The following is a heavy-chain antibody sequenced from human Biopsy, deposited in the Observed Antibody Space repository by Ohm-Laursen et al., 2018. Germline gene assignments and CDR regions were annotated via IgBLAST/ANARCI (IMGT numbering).Heavy chain of an antibody. D-gene: IGHD3-22*01. J-gene: IGHJ5*02. CDR2: IFNSANT. Sequence: SETLSFTCTVSGGSISSGGSYWSWIRQRPGKGLEWIGNIFNSANTYYNPSLKNLITISGDTSKNQFSLKLKSVTAADTAVYYCARGDYFDSNGYFWFDPWGQGTLVTVSS. CDR1: GGSISSGGSY. V-gene: IGHV4-31*01. CDR3: ARGDYFDSNGYFWFDP.